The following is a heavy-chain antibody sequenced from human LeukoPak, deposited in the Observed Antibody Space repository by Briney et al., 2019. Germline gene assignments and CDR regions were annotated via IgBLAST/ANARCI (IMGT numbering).Heavy chain of an antibody. D-gene: IGHD2-21*01. CDR3: SRIPLDYYIYMDV. J-gene: IGHJ6*03. Sequence: SETLSLTCAVYGGSFSGYYWSWIRQPPGKGLEWIGEINHSGSTNYNPSLKSRVTISVDPSKNQFSLKLSSVTAADTAVYYCSRIPLDYYIYMDVWGKGTTVSVSS. CDR2: INHSGST. V-gene: IGHV4-34*01. CDR1: GGSFSGYY.